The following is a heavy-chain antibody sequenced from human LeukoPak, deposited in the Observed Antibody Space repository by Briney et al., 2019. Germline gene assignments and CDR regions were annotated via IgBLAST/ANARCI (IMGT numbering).Heavy chain of an antibody. V-gene: IGHV3-23*01. D-gene: IGHD3-3*01. CDR3: AKGWIFGVLVDV. CDR2: VSGGGDNT. J-gene: IGHJ6*04. CDR1: GFSFNNYG. Sequence: GGSLRLACAASGFSFNNYGMSWVRQAPGKGLEWVSSVSGGGDNTYYADSVEGRSAISRDNPKNTLFLQMNDLRAEDTAIYYCAKGWIFGVLVDVWGKGATVTVSS.